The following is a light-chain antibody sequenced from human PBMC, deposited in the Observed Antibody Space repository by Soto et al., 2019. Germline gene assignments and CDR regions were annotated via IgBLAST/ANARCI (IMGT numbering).Light chain of an antibody. CDR3: QHYNTYPWT. Sequence: DIQMTQSPSTLAASVGDRVTITCRASQSISSWLAWYQQKSGKAPKLLIYKASSLESGVPSRFSGGRSGTEFTLSISSLQPDDFATYYCQHYNTYPWTFGQGTKVEIK. J-gene: IGKJ1*01. CDR2: KAS. V-gene: IGKV1-5*03. CDR1: QSISSW.